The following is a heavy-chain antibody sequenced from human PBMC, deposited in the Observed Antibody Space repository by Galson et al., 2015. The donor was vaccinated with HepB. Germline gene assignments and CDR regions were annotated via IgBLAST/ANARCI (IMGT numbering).Heavy chain of an antibody. CDR3: ARDRAPRSSGWYPDY. CDR2: ISAYNGNT. J-gene: IGHJ4*02. CDR1: GYTFTSYG. V-gene: IGHV1-18*01. D-gene: IGHD6-19*01. Sequence: SVKVSCKASGYTFTSYGISWVRQAPGQGLEWMGWISAYNGNTNYAQKLQGRVTMTTDTSTSTAYMELRSLRSDDTAVYYCARDRAPRSSGWYPDYWGQGTLVTVSS.